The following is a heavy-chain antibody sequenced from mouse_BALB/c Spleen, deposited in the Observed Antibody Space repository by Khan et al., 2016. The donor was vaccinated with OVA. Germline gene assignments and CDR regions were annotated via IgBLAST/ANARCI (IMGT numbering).Heavy chain of an antibody. Sequence: EVELVESGGGLVKPGGSLKLSCAASGFAFSSYDLSWVRQTPEKRLEWVAYISSGGFTTYYLATMEGRFSISRDNAKNTLYLQMSSLQSEDTAIYYCARHQATRSTTMWYFDVWGAGATVTVSS. CDR1: GFAFSSYD. V-gene: IGHV5-12-1*01. D-gene: IGHD2-4*01. CDR2: ISSGGFTT. J-gene: IGHJ1*01. CDR3: ARHQATRSTTMWYFDV.